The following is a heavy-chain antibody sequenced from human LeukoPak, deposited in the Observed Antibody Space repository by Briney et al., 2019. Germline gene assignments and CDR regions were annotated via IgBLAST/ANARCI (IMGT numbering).Heavy chain of an antibody. CDR3: AKGGYTTCFDP. V-gene: IGHV3-23*01. J-gene: IGHJ5*02. Sequence: GGSLRLSCAASGFTFSEYSMSWVRQAPGKGLEWVSNIRSNGRDTYYTDSVKVRFTISRDNSKNTLYLEMNSLRAEDTAVYYCAKGGYTTCFDPWGQGTLVTVSS. CDR2: IRSNGRDT. D-gene: IGHD2-15*01. CDR1: GFTFSEYS.